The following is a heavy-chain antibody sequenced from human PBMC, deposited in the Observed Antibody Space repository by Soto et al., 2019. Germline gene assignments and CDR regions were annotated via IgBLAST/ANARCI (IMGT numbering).Heavy chain of an antibody. V-gene: IGHV1-18*01. CDR2: ISAYNGNT. Sequence: GASVKVSCKASGYTFTSYGISWVRQAPGQGLEWMGWISAYNGNTNYAQKLQGKVTMTTDTSTSTAYMELRSLRSDDTAVYYCARGGRLITIFGVVPHDAFDIWGQGTMVTVSS. CDR1: GYTFTSYG. D-gene: IGHD3-3*01. J-gene: IGHJ3*02. CDR3: ARGGRLITIFGVVPHDAFDI.